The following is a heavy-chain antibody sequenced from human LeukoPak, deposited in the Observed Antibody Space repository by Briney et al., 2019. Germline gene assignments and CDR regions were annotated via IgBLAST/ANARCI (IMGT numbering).Heavy chain of an antibody. CDR3: ARDMLWGVIIPDY. D-gene: IGHD3-10*01. Sequence: ASVKVSCKASGYTFTNYGISWVRQAPGQGLEWMGWISAQNGNTDLAQKFRDRVTMTTDTSTSTAYMELRSLRSDDTAVYYCARDMLWGVIIPDYWGQGTLVTVSS. CDR2: ISAQNGNT. V-gene: IGHV1-18*01. J-gene: IGHJ4*02. CDR1: GYTFTNYG.